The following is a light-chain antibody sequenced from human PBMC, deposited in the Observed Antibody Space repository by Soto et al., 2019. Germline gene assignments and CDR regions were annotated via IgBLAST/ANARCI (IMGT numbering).Light chain of an antibody. CDR3: QVWDSSSVV. J-gene: IGLJ2*01. Sequence: SYELTQAPSVSVAPEQTARVTCGGDNIGGKSVHWYQQKPGQAPVLVVYDDGDRPSGIPERISGSKSGETATLTISRVEAGDEADYYCQVWDSSSVVFGGVTQLTVL. CDR1: NIGGKS. V-gene: IGLV3-21*02. CDR2: DDG.